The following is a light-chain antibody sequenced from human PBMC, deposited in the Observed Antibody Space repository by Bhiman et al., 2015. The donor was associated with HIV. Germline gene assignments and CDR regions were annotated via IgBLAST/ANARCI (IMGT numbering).Light chain of an antibody. Sequence: SYELTQPPSVSVAPGKTARITCGGNNVESKSVHWYQQKPGQAPVVVIYYDSDRPSGIPERFSGSNSGNTATLTISRVEAGDEADYYCQVWDSSRDHYVFGTGTKVTVL. V-gene: IGLV3-21*04. CDR3: QVWDSSRDHYV. J-gene: IGLJ1*01. CDR2: YDS. CDR1: NVESKS.